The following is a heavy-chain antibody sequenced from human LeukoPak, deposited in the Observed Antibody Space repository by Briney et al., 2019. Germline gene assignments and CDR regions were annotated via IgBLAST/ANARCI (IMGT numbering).Heavy chain of an antibody. Sequence: SETLSLTCTVSGGSISSYYWSWIRQPAGKGLEWIGRIYTSGSTNYNPSLKSRVTISVDKSKNQFSLKLYSVPAADTAVYYCASASSGYCSSTTCYATFDYWGQGTLVTVSS. V-gene: IGHV4-4*07. CDR2: IYTSGST. CDR1: GGSISSYY. CDR3: ASASSGYCSSTTCYATFDY. D-gene: IGHD2-2*01. J-gene: IGHJ4*02.